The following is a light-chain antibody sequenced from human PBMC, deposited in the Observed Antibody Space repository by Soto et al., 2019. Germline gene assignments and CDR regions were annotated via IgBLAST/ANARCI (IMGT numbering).Light chain of an antibody. CDR1: SSDVGGYNY. CDR3: SSYTSNSTLV. V-gene: IGLV2-14*01. Sequence: QSALTQPASVSGSPGQSITISCTGTSSDVGGYNYVSWYQQHPGKAPKLMIYAVTNRPSGVSNRFSGSQSGNTASLTISGLQAEDEADYYCSSYTSNSTLVFGTGTKLTVL. CDR2: AVT. J-gene: IGLJ1*01.